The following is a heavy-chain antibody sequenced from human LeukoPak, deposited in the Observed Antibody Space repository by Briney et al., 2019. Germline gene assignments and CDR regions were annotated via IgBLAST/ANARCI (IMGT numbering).Heavy chain of an antibody. V-gene: IGHV7-4-1*02. CDR1: GYTFIRHA. CDR3: VRDRPHHYDSSAFLY. CDR2: INTKTGRP. J-gene: IGHJ4*02. D-gene: IGHD3-22*01. Sequence: ASVKVSCKASGYTFIRHAMNWVRQAPGQGLEWMGWINTKTGRPTYAQGFTGRIVFSLDTSVSTAYLQISSLKAEDTAVYYCVRDRPHHYDSSAFLYWGQGTLVTVSS.